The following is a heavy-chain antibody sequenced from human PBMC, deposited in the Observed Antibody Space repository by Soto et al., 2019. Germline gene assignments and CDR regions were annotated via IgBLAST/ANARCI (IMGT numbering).Heavy chain of an antibody. CDR3: ARDHPHSYGVYYFDY. CDR1: GGSISNHY. CDR2: IYYSGNT. J-gene: IGHJ4*02. Sequence: PSETLPLTWTVAGGSISNHYWSWIRQTPGKGLEWIGYIYYSGNTNYNPSLQNRVTISIDTSKNQVSLKVNSVTAADTAVYYCARDHPHSYGVYYFDYWGQGTPVTVSS. D-gene: IGHD5-18*01. V-gene: IGHV4-59*11.